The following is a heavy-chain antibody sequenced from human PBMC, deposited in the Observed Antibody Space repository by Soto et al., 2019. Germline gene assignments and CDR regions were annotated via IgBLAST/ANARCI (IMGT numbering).Heavy chain of an antibody. J-gene: IGHJ4*02. CDR2: IYSSGST. V-gene: IGHV4-4*07. Sequence: QVQLQESGPGLVKASETLSLTCTVSSGPISTYYWSWIWQPAGKGLEWIGRIYSSGSTLYNPSLKSLVTMSVDTSKNQISLKLNSVTAAYTAVYYCVGGAAADYFDYWGQGTLVTVSS. CDR3: VGGAAADYFDY. CDR1: SGPISTYY. D-gene: IGHD6-13*01.